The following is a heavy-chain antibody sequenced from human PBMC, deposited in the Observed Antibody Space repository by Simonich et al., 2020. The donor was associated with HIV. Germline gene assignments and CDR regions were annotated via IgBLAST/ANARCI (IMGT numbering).Heavy chain of an antibody. CDR1: GGSLSGHY. D-gene: IGHD3-3*01. CDR2: INHRGIT. J-gene: IGHJ4*02. Sequence: QVQLQQWGAGLLKPSETLSLTCAVYGGSLSGHYWSWSRQPPGKGREWIGEINHRGITYYKSSLNSRATISVDKSKNQFSLKLSSVTDADTAIYYCARRDRELILYFDYWGQGNLVTVSS. CDR3: ARRDRELILYFDY. V-gene: IGHV4-34*01.